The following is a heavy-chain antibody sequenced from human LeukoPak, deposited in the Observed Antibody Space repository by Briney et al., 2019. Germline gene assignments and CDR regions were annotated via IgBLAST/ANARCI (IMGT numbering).Heavy chain of an antibody. Sequence: QPSQTLSLTCTVSGGSISSGGYYWSWIRQHPGKGLEWIGYIYYSGSTYYNPSLKSRVTISVDTSKNQFSLKLSSVTAADTAVYYCARDFYFGSGSYSHFDYWGQGTLVTVSS. CDR1: GGSISSGGYY. D-gene: IGHD3-10*01. V-gene: IGHV4-31*03. CDR2: IYYSGST. CDR3: ARDFYFGSGSYSHFDY. J-gene: IGHJ4*02.